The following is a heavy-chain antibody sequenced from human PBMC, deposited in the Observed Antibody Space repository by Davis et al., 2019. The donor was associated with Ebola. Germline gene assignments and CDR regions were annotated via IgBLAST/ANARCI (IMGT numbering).Heavy chain of an antibody. Sequence: PSETLSLTCAVYGGSFSGYYWSWIRQPPGKGLEWIGEINHSGSTNYNPSLKSRVTISVDTSKNQFSLKLSSVTAADTAVYYCARHPGPPLLTGMDVWGQGTTVTVSS. J-gene: IGHJ6*02. CDR3: ARHPGPPLLTGMDV. D-gene: IGHD3-10*01. V-gene: IGHV4-34*01. CDR2: INHSGST. CDR1: GGSFSGYY.